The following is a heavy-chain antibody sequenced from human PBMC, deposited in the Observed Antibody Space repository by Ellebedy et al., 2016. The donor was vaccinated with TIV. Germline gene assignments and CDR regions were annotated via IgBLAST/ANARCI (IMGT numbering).Heavy chain of an antibody. J-gene: IGHJ6*03. V-gene: IGHV1-46*01. CDR3: AAVPLYYDFWSGFHYYMDV. Sequence: ASVKVSCXASGYTFTSYYMHWVRQAPGQGLEWMGIINPSGGSTSYAQKFQGRVTMTRDTSTSTAYMELSSLRSEDTAVYYCAAVPLYYDFWSGFHYYMDVWGKGTTVTVSS. CDR2: INPSGGST. CDR1: GYTFTSYY. D-gene: IGHD3-3*01.